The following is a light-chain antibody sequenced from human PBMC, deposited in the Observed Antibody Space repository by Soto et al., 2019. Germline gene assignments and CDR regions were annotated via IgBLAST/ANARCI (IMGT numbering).Light chain of an antibody. CDR1: QGVSGW. J-gene: IGKJ4*01. V-gene: IGKV1-12*01. Sequence: DIPMTQSPSSVSASVGDRVTITCRASQGVSGWLAWYQQKPGKAPKLLIYSVSSLQSGVPARFIGSGSGTDFALTISSLQPDDFATYYCQQANGFPVAFGGGTRVEIK. CDR3: QQANGFPVA. CDR2: SVS.